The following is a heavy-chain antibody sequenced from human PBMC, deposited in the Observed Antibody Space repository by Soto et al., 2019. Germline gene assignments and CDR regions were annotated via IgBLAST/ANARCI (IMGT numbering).Heavy chain of an antibody. V-gene: IGHV1-8*01. CDR2: MNPNSGNT. D-gene: IGHD2-2*02. CDR3: ARGYCSSTSCYSYWFDP. J-gene: IGHJ5*02. CDR1: GYTFTSYD. Sequence: QVQLVQSGAEVKKPGASVKVSCKASGYTFTSYDINWVRQATGQGLEWMGWMNPNSGNTGYAQKFQGRVTMTRNTPISTAYMELSSLRSEDTAVYYCARGYCSSTSCYSYWFDPWGQGTLVTVSS.